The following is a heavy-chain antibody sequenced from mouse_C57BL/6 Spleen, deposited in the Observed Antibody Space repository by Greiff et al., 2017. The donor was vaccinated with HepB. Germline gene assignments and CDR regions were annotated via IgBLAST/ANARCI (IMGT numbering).Heavy chain of an antibody. J-gene: IGHJ2*01. CDR1: GYTFTSYW. CDR3: ARRAGSYYFDY. V-gene: IGHV1-61*01. D-gene: IGHD3-1*01. Sequence: VQLQQPGAELVRPGSSVKLSCKASGYTFTSYWMDWVKQRPGQGLEWIGNIYPSDSETHYNQKFKDKATLTVDKSSSTAYMQLSSLTSEDSAVYYCARRAGSYYFDYWGQGTTLTVSS. CDR2: IYPSDSET.